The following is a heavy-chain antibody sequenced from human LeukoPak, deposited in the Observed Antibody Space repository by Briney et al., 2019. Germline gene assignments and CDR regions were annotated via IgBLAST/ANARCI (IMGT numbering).Heavy chain of an antibody. J-gene: IGHJ4*02. D-gene: IGHD1-26*01. CDR3: ARENSFGSHSDY. V-gene: IGHV1-2*06. CDR1: GYTFTGYY. CDR2: INPNSGDT. Sequence: ASVKVSCKTSGYTFTGYYMHWVRQAPGQGLEWMGRINPNSGDTNYAQKFQGRVTMTRDTSISTAYMELSRLRSDDTAVYYCARENSFGSHSDYWGQGTLVTVSS.